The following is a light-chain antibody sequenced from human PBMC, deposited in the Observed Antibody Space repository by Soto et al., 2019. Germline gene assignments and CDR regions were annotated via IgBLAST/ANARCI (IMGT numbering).Light chain of an antibody. J-gene: IGKJ1*01. CDR2: MAS. CDR1: QGISSS. Sequence: DLQMNQSPSTLSASVGDRITITCRASQGISSSLAWYQQKPGKAPKLLIYMASNLQSGVPSRFGGAGSGTEFTLTISSLQPDDFATYYCQQYNTYSRTFGQGTKVDI. CDR3: QQYNTYSRT. V-gene: IGKV1-5*03.